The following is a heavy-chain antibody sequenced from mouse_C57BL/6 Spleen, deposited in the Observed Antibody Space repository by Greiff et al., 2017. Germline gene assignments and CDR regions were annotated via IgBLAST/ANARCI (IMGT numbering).Heavy chain of an antibody. D-gene: IGHD2-1*01. CDR2: ISSGGDYI. Sequence: EVKLMESGEGLVKPGGSLKLSCAASGFTFSSYAMSWVRQTPEKRLEWVAYISSGGDYIYYADTVKGRFTISRDNARNTLYLQMSSLKSEDTAMYYCTRAEIYYGNFFDYWGQGTTLTVSS. J-gene: IGHJ2*01. V-gene: IGHV5-9-1*02. CDR1: GFTFSSYA. CDR3: TRAEIYYGNFFDY.